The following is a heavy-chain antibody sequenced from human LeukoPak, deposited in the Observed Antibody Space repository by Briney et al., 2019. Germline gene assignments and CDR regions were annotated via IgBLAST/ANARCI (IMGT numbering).Heavy chain of an antibody. V-gene: IGHV3-15*01. CDR2: IKSKTDGGTT. CDR1: GFTFSNAW. D-gene: IGHD3-3*01. Sequence: GGSLRLSCAASGFTFSNAWMSWVRQAPGKGLEWVGRIKSKTDGGTTDYAAPVKGRFTISRDDSKNTLYLQMNSLKTEDTAVYCCTTDRSYYDFWSGYYFSPLWGQGTLVTVSS. CDR3: TTDRSYYDFWSGYYFSPL. J-gene: IGHJ4*02.